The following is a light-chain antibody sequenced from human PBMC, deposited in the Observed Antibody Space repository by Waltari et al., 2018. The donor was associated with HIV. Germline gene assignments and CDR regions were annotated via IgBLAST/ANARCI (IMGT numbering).Light chain of an antibody. CDR1: QSVSTY. CDR3: QESHSSSLT. V-gene: IGKV1-39*01. Sequence: DIQMTQSPSSLSASVGDRVTITCRASQSVSTYLNWYQYKPGKAPKLLIYAASSLQSGVPSRFSDSGSGTDFTLTISSLQRDDSATYYCQESHSSSLTFGGGTGVEI. CDR2: AAS. J-gene: IGKJ4*01.